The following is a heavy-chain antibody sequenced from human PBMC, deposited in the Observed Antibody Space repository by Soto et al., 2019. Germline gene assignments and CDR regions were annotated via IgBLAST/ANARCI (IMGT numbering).Heavy chain of an antibody. J-gene: IGHJ4*02. Sequence: QVQLQGSGPGLVKPSETLSLTCTVSGDSVSSDYYSWVRQPAGKGLEWIGRSNLSGSTDYNPSLKSRVTMSVDTSKNEFSLKLSSVTAVDTAVYFCARGSSAAVGIFESWGQGALVIVSS. CDR1: GDSVSSDY. V-gene: IGHV4-4*07. D-gene: IGHD6-13*01. CDR2: SNLSGST. CDR3: ARGSSAAVGIFES.